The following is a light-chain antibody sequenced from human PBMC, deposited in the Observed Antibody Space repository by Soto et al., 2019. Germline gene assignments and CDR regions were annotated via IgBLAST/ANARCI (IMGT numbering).Light chain of an antibody. CDR2: KAS. V-gene: IGKV1-5*03. J-gene: IGKJ1*01. CDR3: QQYNSYQGT. Sequence: DIQMTQSPSTLSASVGDRVTITCRASQSISSWLAWYQQKPGKAPKLLIYKASSLESGVPSRLSGRGSGTDFTLTITSLQPDDFATYYCQQYNSYQGTFGQGTKVEIK. CDR1: QSISSW.